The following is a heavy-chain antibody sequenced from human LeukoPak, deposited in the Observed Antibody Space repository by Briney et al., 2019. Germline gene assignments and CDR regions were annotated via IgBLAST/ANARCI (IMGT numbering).Heavy chain of an antibody. CDR1: GYTFTGYY. J-gene: IGHJ4*02. V-gene: IGHV1-2*06. Sequence: ASVKVSCKAPGYTFTGYYMHWVRQAPGQGLEWMGRINPNSGGTNYAQKFQGRVTMTRDTSISTAYMELSRLRSDDTAVYYCARGGRITIFGVVINFDYWGQGTLVTVSS. CDR3: ARGGRITIFGVVINFDY. CDR2: INPNSGGT. D-gene: IGHD3-3*01.